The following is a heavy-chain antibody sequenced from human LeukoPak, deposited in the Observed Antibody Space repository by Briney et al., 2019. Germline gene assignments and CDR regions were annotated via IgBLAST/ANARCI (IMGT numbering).Heavy chain of an antibody. D-gene: IGHD6-13*01. V-gene: IGHV4-30-4*08. CDR2: IYYSGST. CDR3: ARDLAAAGRGWFDP. Sequence: SETLSLTCTVSGGSISSYYWSWIRQPPGKGLEWIGYIYYSGSTYYNPSLKSRVTISVDTSKNQFSLKLSSVTAADTAVYYCARDLAAAGRGWFDPWGQGTLVTVSS. J-gene: IGHJ5*02. CDR1: GGSISSYY.